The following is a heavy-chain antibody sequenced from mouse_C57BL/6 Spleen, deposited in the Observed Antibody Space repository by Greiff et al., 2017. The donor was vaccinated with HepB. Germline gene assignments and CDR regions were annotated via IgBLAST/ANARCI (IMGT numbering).Heavy chain of an antibody. J-gene: IGHJ4*01. V-gene: IGHV1-39*01. Sequence: VQLQQSGPELVKPGASVKISCKASGYSFTDYNMNWVKQSNGKSLEWIGVINPNYGTTSYNQKFKGKATLTVDQSSSTAYMQLNSLTSEDSAVYYCARSGGLRRRDGYYAMDYWGQGTSVTVSS. CDR1: GYSFTDYN. CDR3: ARSGGLRRRDGYYAMDY. D-gene: IGHD2-4*01. CDR2: INPNYGTT.